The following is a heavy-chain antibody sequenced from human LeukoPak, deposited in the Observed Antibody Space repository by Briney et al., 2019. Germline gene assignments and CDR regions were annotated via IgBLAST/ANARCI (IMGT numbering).Heavy chain of an antibody. V-gene: IGHV1-46*01. J-gene: IGHJ4*02. CDR1: GYTFTNYY. CDR3: ARVMVAWFGDKAFDY. Sequence: GASVKVSCKTSGYTFTNYYIRWVRQAPGQGLECMGIINPNGGATGYTQKFQGRVTMTRDTSTSTVYMELSSLRSEDTAVYYCARVMVAWFGDKAFDYWGQGTLVTVSS. D-gene: IGHD3-10*01. CDR2: INPNGGAT.